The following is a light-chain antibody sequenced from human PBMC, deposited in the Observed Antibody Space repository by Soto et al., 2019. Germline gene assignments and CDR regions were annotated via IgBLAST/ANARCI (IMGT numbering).Light chain of an antibody. CDR2: GAS. CDR3: QQYSDWPPT. Sequence: EIVVTQSPATLSVSPGERATLSCRASQSVSSNLAWYQQKPGQAPRLLINGASTRATGIPARFSGSGSGTEFSLTISSLQSEDFAVYYCQQYSDWPPTSGQGTKVDIK. CDR1: QSVSSN. J-gene: IGKJ1*01. V-gene: IGKV3-15*01.